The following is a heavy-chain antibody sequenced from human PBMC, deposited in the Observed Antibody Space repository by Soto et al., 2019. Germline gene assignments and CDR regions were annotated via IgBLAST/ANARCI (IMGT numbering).Heavy chain of an antibody. V-gene: IGHV3-49*04. J-gene: IGHJ4*02. CDR1: GFTFGDYA. Sequence: GSLRLSCTASGFTFGDYAMSWVRQAPGKGLEWVGFIRSKAYGGTTEYAASVKGRFTISRDDSKSIAYLQMNSLKTEDTAVYYCTRVGGYVSDYWGQGTLVTVSS. CDR3: TRVGGYVSDY. CDR2: IRSKAYGGTT. D-gene: IGHD3-22*01.